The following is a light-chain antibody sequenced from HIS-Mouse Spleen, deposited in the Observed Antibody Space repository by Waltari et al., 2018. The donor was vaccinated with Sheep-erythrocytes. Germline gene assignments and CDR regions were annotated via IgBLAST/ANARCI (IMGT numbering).Light chain of an antibody. CDR3: CSYAGSYNHV. CDR2: DVS. J-gene: IGLJ1*01. Sequence: QSALTQPRSVSGSPGQSVTISCTGTSSDVGGYNYVSWYQQHPGKAPKLMIYDVSKRPSVVPDRFSCAKSGHTASLTISGLQAEDEADYYCCSYAGSYNHVFATGTKVTVL. CDR1: SSDVGGYNY. V-gene: IGLV2-11*01.